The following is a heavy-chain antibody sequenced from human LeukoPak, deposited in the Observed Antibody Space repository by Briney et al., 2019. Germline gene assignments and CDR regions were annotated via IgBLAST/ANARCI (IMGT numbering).Heavy chain of an antibody. D-gene: IGHD3-10*01. CDR2: IYYSEST. Sequence: KASETLSLTCTVSGGSISSRNYYWGWIRQPPGKGLEWIGSIYYSESTFYNTSLESRLTISIDTSKNHFSLKLSSVTAADTAVYYCARGPVELWPDYYYHMDVWGKGTTVTVSS. V-gene: IGHV4-39*07. CDR1: GGSISSRNYY. J-gene: IGHJ6*03. CDR3: ARGPVELWPDYYYHMDV.